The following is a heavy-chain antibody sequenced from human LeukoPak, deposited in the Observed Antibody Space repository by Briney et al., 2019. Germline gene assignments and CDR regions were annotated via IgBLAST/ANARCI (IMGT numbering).Heavy chain of an antibody. CDR2: IYYSGST. D-gene: IGHD2-2*01. J-gene: IGHJ5*02. Sequence: SETLSLTCTVSGGSISGSNYYWGWIRQPPGKGLEWIGTIYYSGSTYYNPSLKSRVTISVDTSKNQFSLKLSSVTAADTAVYYCGRVSCSSTSCPGWFDPWGQGTLVTVSS. CDR1: GGSISGSNYY. V-gene: IGHV4-39*07. CDR3: GRVSCSSTSCPGWFDP.